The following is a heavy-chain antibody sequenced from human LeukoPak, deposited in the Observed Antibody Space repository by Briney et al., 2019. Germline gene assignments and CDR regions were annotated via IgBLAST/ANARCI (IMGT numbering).Heavy chain of an antibody. J-gene: IGHJ4*02. D-gene: IGHD3-16*01. CDR3: AKDHRVSYYDYVWGTFDY. V-gene: IGHV3-23*01. CDR2: ISGSGGST. Sequence: GGSLRLSCAASGFTFSSYAMSWVRQAPGKGLEWVSAISGSGGSTYYADSVKGRFTISRDNSKTTLYLQMNSLRAEDTAVYYCAKDHRVSYYDYVWGTFDYWGQGTLVTVSS. CDR1: GFTFSSYA.